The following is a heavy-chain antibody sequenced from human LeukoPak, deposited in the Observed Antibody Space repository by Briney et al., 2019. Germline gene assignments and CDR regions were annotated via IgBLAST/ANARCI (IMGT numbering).Heavy chain of an antibody. Sequence: PGGSLRLSCAASGFTFSDYYMSWIRQAPGKGLEWVSYISSSGSTIYYADSVKGRFTISRDNAKNSLYLQMNSLRAEDTAVYYCARYMIVVAEYYFDYWGQGTLVTVSS. D-gene: IGHD3-22*01. CDR2: ISSSGSTI. CDR1: GFTFSDYY. V-gene: IGHV3-11*04. J-gene: IGHJ4*02. CDR3: ARYMIVVAEYYFDY.